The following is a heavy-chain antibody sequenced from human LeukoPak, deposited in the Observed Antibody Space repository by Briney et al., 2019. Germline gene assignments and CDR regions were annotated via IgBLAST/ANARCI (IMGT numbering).Heavy chain of an antibody. Sequence: PGGSLRLSCAASGFTFSDSYMTWIRQAPGKGLEWVSYISNSGSSIYYADAVKGRFTISRDNAKNSLYLQMNSLTAEDTAVYYCAGFGGGVSEDYWGQGTLVTVSS. CDR2: ISNSGSSI. CDR3: AGFGGGVSEDY. D-gene: IGHD3-10*01. CDR1: GFTFSDSY. J-gene: IGHJ4*02. V-gene: IGHV3-11*01.